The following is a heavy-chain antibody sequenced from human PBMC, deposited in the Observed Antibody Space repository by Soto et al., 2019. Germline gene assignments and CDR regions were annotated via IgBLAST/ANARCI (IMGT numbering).Heavy chain of an antibody. Sequence: QVQLVESGGGLVKPGGSLRLSCVASGFTFSDYYMSWIRQAPGKGLEWGSYISSSGSTIYYADYGKGRFTICRDNAKNSLYLQMNSLRAEDTAVYYCARSSSSAVWFAFDIWGQGTMVTVSS. CDR1: GFTFSDYY. D-gene: IGHD6-6*01. J-gene: IGHJ3*02. CDR3: ARSSSSAVWFAFDI. V-gene: IGHV3-11*01. CDR2: ISSSGSTI.